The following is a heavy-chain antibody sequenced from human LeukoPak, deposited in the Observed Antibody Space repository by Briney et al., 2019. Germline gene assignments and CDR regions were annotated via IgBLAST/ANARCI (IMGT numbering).Heavy chain of an antibody. CDR3: ATDSDILTGYSVQ. D-gene: IGHD3-9*01. V-gene: IGHV1-69*04. J-gene: IGHJ4*02. CDR1: GGTFSSYS. Sequence: GASVTVSCKASGGTFSSYSIAWVRQAPGQGLEWVGRIIPILGIPNYAKTFQGRVTITADKSTSTAYMELSSLRSEDTAVYYCATDSDILTGYSVQWGQGTLVTVSS. CDR2: IIPILGIP.